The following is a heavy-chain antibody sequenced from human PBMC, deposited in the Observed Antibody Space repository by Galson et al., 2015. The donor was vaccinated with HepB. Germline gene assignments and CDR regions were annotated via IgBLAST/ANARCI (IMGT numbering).Heavy chain of an antibody. V-gene: IGHV3-48*02. J-gene: IGHJ6*02. Sequence: SLRLSCAVSGFTLSSNSMNWVRQTPGKGLECISYISPSSATIYYADSVKGRFTISRDNAKNSLYLQMNSLRDEDTGLYYCARDRSGGSASRGMDVWGQGTTVTVSS. CDR3: ARDRSGGSASRGMDV. CDR2: ISPSSATI. D-gene: IGHD1-26*01. CDR1: GFTLSSNS.